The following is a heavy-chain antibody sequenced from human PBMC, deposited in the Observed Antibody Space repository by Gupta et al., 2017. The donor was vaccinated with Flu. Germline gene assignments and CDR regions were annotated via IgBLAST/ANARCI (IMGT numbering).Heavy chain of an antibody. J-gene: IGHJ5*02. CDR3: ARDFFDGSAYYGFDP. CDR1: GFKFRGFG. Sequence: QVQLVESGGGVVQPGRSLRLSCAAAGFKFRGFGMHWVRQAPGKGLEWVAVIWFDGSHQYYADSVKGRFTISRDNSRNTLYLQMNSLRAEDTAVYYCARDFFDGSAYYGFDPWGQGTLVTVSS. CDR2: IWFDGSHQ. D-gene: IGHD3-3*01. V-gene: IGHV3-33*01.